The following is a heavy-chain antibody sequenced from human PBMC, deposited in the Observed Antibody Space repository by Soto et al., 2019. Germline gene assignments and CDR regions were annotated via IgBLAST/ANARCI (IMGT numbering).Heavy chain of an antibody. CDR1: GFTFSSYA. Sequence: EVQLLESGGGLVQPGESLRLSCAASGFTFSSYAMSWARQAPGKGLEWVSSIGVSSDAYYADSVKGRFTISRDNSRNTLYLQMNSLRAEDTALYYCAKNYFFDSWGQGTLLTVSS. V-gene: IGHV3-23*01. CDR3: AKNYFFDS. J-gene: IGHJ4*02. CDR2: IGVSSDA.